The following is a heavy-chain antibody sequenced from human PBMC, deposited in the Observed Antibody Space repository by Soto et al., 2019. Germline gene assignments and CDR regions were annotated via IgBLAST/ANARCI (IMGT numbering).Heavy chain of an antibody. Sequence: VASVKVSCKASGYMFTSYDINWVRQATGQGLEWMGWMNPKSGNTGYAQKFQGRVTMTRNTSISTAYMELSSLRSEDTAVYYCAIEFSSSPPYYPIGYWGQGTLVTVSS. CDR3: AIEFSSSPPYYPIGY. CDR2: MNPKSGNT. CDR1: GYMFTSYD. J-gene: IGHJ4*02. V-gene: IGHV1-8*01. D-gene: IGHD2-2*01.